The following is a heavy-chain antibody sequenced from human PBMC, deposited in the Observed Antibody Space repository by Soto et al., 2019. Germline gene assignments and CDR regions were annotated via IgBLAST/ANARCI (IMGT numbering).Heavy chain of an antibody. Sequence: QVQLVQSGAEVKKPGSSVKVSCKASGGTFSSYAISWVRQAPGQGLEWMGGIIPIFGTANYAQKFQGRVTITADESTSTAYMELSSLRSEDTAVYYCARDVMDRAMIPDRYYSGMDVWGQGTTVTVSS. D-gene: IGHD5-18*01. J-gene: IGHJ6*02. CDR3: ARDVMDRAMIPDRYYSGMDV. CDR1: GGTFSSYA. CDR2: IIPIFGTA. V-gene: IGHV1-69*01.